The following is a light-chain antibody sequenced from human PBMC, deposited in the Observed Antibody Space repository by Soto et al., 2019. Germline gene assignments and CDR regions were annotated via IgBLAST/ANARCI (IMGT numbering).Light chain of an antibody. V-gene: IGKV3-11*01. CDR1: RSVSSY. Sequence: EIGLTQSPATLSLSPGDKATLSSRASRSVSSYLAWYQQKPGQAPRLLIHDTSTRATGVPDTFSGSGSGTEFTLTISSLEPEDSAMYYCQQRFSWPPTFGGGTHVEIK. J-gene: IGKJ4*01. CDR3: QQRFSWPPT. CDR2: DTS.